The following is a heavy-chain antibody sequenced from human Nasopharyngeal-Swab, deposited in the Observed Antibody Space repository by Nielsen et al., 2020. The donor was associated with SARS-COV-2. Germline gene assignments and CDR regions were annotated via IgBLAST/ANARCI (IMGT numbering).Heavy chain of an antibody. CDR1: GGSISSSTYY. V-gene: IGHV4-39*01. D-gene: IGHD6-13*01. Sequence: SETLSLTCTVSGGSISSSTYYWAWIHQPPGKGLEWIGSIYYGGSTYYNPSLKSRVTISVDTSKNQFSLKLSSVTAADTAVYYCATLSSSWYEYYFDYWGQGTLVTVSS. CDR3: ATLSSSWYEYYFDY. J-gene: IGHJ4*02. CDR2: IYYGGST.